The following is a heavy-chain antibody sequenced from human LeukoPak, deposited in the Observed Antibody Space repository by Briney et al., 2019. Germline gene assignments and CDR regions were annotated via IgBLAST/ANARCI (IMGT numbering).Heavy chain of an antibody. CDR3: ARGGVDY. CDR1: GFTFSSYG. V-gene: IGHV3-74*01. CDR2: INSDGSTT. Sequence: GGSLRLSCAASGFTFSSYGMSWVRQAPGKGLEWVSRINSDGSTTTYADSVKGRFTISRDNAKNTPYLQMNSLRAEDTAVYYCARGGVDYWGQGTLVTVSS. J-gene: IGHJ4*02.